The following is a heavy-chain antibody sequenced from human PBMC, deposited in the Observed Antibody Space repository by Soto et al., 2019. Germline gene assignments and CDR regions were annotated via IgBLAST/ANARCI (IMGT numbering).Heavy chain of an antibody. Sequence: GSTRISSATCGLFLNIYMMTVVLQTPGKGLEWVSSVTGGRGSIDYADSVRGRFTISRDNAKSSVYLQMDSLTAEDTAVYFCVAPMFGGVIGKYFFEHWGQGTLVTV. D-gene: IGHD3-16*02. CDR1: GLFLNIYM. CDR2: VTGGRGSI. V-gene: IGHV3-21*01. J-gene: IGHJ4*02. CDR3: VAPMFGGVIGKYFFEH.